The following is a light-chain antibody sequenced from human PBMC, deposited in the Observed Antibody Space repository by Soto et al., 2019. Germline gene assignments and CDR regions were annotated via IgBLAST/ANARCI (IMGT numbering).Light chain of an antibody. J-gene: IGLJ1*01. CDR2: QDR. Sequence: SYELTQPPSVSVSPGQTASITCSGDKLGERYVSWYQQQPGQSPVLVIYQDRKRPSGIPERFSGSNSGNAATLTISGTQAMDEADYYCQAWDISTAVFGTGTKLTVL. V-gene: IGLV3-1*01. CDR1: KLGERY. CDR3: QAWDISTAV.